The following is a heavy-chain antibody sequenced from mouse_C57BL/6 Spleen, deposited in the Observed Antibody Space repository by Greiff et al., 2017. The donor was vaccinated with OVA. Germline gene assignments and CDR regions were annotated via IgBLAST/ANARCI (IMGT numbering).Heavy chain of an antibody. Sequence: VQLQQSGPELVKPGASVKISCKASGYTFTDYYMNWVKQSHGKSLEWIGDINPNNGGTSYNQKFKGKATLTVDKSSSTAYMELRSLTSEDSAVYYCARRYYYGSFYWYFDVWGTGTTVTVSS. D-gene: IGHD1-1*01. J-gene: IGHJ1*03. CDR2: INPNNGGT. CDR3: ARRYYYGSFYWYFDV. V-gene: IGHV1-26*01. CDR1: GYTFTDYY.